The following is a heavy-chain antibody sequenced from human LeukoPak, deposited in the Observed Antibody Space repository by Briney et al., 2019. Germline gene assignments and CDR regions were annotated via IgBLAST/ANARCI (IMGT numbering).Heavy chain of an antibody. CDR3: TRDLAPYSSSWYDAWCAFDI. CDR1: GYTFTGYY. CDR2: INPNSGGT. D-gene: IGHD6-13*01. Sequence: GASVKVSCKASGYTFTGYYMHWVRQAPGQGLEWMGWINPNSGGTNYAQKFQGRVTMTRDTSISTAYMELSRLRSDDTAVYYCTRDLAPYSSSWYDAWCAFDIRGQGTMVTVSS. J-gene: IGHJ3*02. V-gene: IGHV1-2*02.